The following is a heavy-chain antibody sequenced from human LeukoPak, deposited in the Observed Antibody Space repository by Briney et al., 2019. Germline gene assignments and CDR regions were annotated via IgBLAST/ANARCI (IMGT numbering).Heavy chain of an antibody. CDR1: GYSFTSYW. CDR2: IYPGDSET. V-gene: IGHV5-51*01. J-gene: IGHJ5*02. CDR3: ARVRGGDYDEGVEGWFDP. Sequence: GESLKISCKGSGYSFTSYWIGWVRQMPGKGLEWMGIIYPGDSETRYSPSFQGQVTISADKSISTAYLQWSSLKASDTAMYYCARVRGGDYDEGVEGWFDPWGQGTLVTVSS. D-gene: IGHD2-21*02.